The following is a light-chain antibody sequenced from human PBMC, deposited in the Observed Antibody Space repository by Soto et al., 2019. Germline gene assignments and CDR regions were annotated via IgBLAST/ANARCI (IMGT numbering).Light chain of an antibody. CDR2: GAF. V-gene: IGKV3-15*01. Sequence: EIVFTQSPRTVSLSPGERATLSCRASQSVSSNLVWYQQKPGQAPRLLIYGAFTRATGIPARFSGSGSGTEFTLTISTLQSEDFAVYYCQQYNNWPPITFGQGTRLEIK. CDR3: QQYNNWPPIT. CDR1: QSVSSN. J-gene: IGKJ5*01.